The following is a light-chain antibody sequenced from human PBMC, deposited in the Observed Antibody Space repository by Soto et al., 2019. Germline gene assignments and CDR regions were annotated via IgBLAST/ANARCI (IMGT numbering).Light chain of an antibody. V-gene: IGLV2-14*01. CDR2: EVN. CDR1: SSDIGVYNY. J-gene: IGLJ2*01. CDR3: CSYAGRSTWDVV. Sequence: QSALTQPASVSGSPGQSITFSCTGTSSDIGVYNYVSWYQQHPGKAPKLMIYEVNNRPSGVSNRFSGSKSGNTASLTISGLQAEDEADYYCCSYAGRSTWDVVFGGGTKLTVL.